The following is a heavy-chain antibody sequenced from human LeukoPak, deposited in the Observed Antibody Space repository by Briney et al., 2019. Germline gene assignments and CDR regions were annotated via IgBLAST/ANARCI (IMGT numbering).Heavy chain of an antibody. CDR1: GGTFSSYA. V-gene: IGHV1-69*01. J-gene: IGHJ4*02. CDR2: IIPIFGTA. Sequence: SVKVSCKASGGTFSSYAISWVRQAPGQGLEWMGGIIPIFGTANYAQKFQGRVTITANESTSTAYMELSSLRSEDTAVYYCARGALCGGDCYSTADYWGQGTLVTVSS. D-gene: IGHD2-21*02. CDR3: ARGALCGGDCYSTADY.